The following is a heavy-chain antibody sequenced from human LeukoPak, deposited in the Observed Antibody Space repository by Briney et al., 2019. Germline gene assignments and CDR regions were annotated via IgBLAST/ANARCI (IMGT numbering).Heavy chain of an antibody. J-gene: IGHJ3*02. CDR2: ISSSSSYI. V-gene: IGHV3-21*01. Sequence: GGSLRLSCAASGFTFSNAWMSWVRQAPGKGLEWVSSISSSSSYIYYADSVKGRFTISRDNAKNSLYLQMNSLRAEDTAVYYCAKDYYDSSGYQFPDAFDIWGQGTMVTVSS. CDR1: GFTFSNAW. D-gene: IGHD3-22*01. CDR3: AKDYYDSSGYQFPDAFDI.